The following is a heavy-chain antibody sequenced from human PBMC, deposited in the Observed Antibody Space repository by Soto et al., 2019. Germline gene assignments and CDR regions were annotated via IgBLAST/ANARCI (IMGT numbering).Heavy chain of an antibody. D-gene: IGHD3-22*01. CDR2: IWYDGSNK. Sequence: GGSLRLSCAASGFTFSSYGMHWVRQAPGKGLEWVAVIWYDGSNKYYADSVKGRFTISRDNSKNTLYLQMNSLRAEDTAVYYWARDPEHTNYYDSSVFSPYFDYGGQGPLATVSS. J-gene: IGHJ4*02. V-gene: IGHV3-33*01. CDR3: ARDPEHTNYYDSSVFSPYFDY. CDR1: GFTFSSYG.